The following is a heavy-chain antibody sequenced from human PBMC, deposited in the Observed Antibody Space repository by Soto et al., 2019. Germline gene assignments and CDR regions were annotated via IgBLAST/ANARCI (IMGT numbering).Heavy chain of an antibody. J-gene: IGHJ4*02. CDR2: ISYDGSNK. Sequence: GESLKISCGVSGFTFRSYGMHWVRQAPGKGLEWVAVISYDGSNKDYADSVKGRFTISRDNSKNTLYLQMSSLRAEDTAVYYCAKAGTYNPDFDYWGQGTLVTVSS. V-gene: IGHV3-30*18. D-gene: IGHD1-1*01. CDR1: GFTFRSYG. CDR3: AKAGTYNPDFDY.